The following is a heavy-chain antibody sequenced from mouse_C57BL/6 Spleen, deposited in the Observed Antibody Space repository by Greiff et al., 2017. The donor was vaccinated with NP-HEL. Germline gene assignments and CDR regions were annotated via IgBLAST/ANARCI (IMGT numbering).Heavy chain of an antibody. D-gene: IGHD1-1*01. CDR2: ISSGSSTI. V-gene: IGHV5-17*01. Sequence: EVMLVESGGGLVKPGGSLKLSCAASGFTFSDYGMHWVRQAPEKGLEWVAYISSGSSTIYYADTVKGRFTISRDNAKNTLFLQMTSLRSEDTAIYYCARRPFYGSSYNYALDYWGQGTSVTVSS. CDR3: ARRPFYGSSYNYALDY. J-gene: IGHJ4*01. CDR1: GFTFSDYG.